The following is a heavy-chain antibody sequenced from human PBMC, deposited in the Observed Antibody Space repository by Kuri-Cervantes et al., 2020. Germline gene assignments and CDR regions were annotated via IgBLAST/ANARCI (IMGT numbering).Heavy chain of an antibody. V-gene: IGHV2-5*02. CDR3: ALEMYSYVAGTSPV. Sequence: SGPTLVKPTQTLTLTCTFSEFSLTTSGIGVGWIRQPPGEALEWLALIYWDDDKRYNSSLKSRLTITKDTSKSQVVLTMTNMDPVDTATYYCALEMYSYVAGTSPVWGQGTLVTVSS. D-gene: IGHD3-10*01. CDR2: IYWDDDK. J-gene: IGHJ4*02. CDR1: EFSLTTSGIG.